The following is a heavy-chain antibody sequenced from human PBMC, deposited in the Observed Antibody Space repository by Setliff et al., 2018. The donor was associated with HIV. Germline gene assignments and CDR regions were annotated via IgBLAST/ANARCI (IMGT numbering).Heavy chain of an antibody. J-gene: IGHJ5*02. CDR1: GYTLTELS. V-gene: IGHV1-24*01. CDR3: ATDLKGSQSYYYGSGSYSGFDP. Sequence: ASVKXSCKVSGYTLTELSMHWVRQAPGKGVEWMGGFDPEDGETIYAQKFQGRVTMTEDTSTDTAYMELSSLRSEDTAVYYCATDLKGSQSYYYGSGSYSGFDPWGXXTLVTVSS. D-gene: IGHD3-10*01. CDR2: FDPEDGET.